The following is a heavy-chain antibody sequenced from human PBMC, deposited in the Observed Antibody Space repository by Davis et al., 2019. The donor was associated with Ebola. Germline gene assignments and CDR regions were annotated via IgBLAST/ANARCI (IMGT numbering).Heavy chain of an antibody. V-gene: IGHV5-10-1*01. CDR2: IDQNDPDT. J-gene: IGHJ4*02. CDR3: ARGTENYNPGGYFDY. CDR1: GYSFTSNW. Sequence: PGGSLRLSCTVSGYSFTSNWISWVRQMPGKGLEWMGRIDQNDPDTNYSPSFQGHVTISDDKSINTAYLQWSSLKASDTAMYYCARGTENYNPGGYFDYWGQGTLVTVSS. D-gene: IGHD1-7*01.